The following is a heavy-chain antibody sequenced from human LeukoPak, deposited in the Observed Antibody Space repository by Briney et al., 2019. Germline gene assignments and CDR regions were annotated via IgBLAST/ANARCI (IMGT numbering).Heavy chain of an antibody. CDR1: GLTFSSYA. CDR3: AKRRYYDSSGYDFDY. CDR2: VSGNGGNT. D-gene: IGHD3-22*01. Sequence: GGSLRLSCAASGLTFSSYAMSWVRQAPGKGLEWVSAVSGNGGNTYYADSVKGRFTISRDNSKNTLYLQMNTLRAEDTAVYYCAKRRYYDSSGYDFDYWGQGTLVTVSS. J-gene: IGHJ4*02. V-gene: IGHV3-23*01.